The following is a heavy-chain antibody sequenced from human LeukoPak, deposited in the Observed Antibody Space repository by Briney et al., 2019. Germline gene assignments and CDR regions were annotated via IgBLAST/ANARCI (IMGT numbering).Heavy chain of an antibody. D-gene: IGHD5-18*01. V-gene: IGHV4-59*08. CDR3: ARATAMVMFFDY. Sequence: SETLSLTCTVSGGSISSYYWSWIRQPPGKGLEWIGYIYYSGTTNYNPSLKSRVTISVDTSKNQFSLKLSSVTAADTAVYYCARATAMVMFFDYWGQGTLVTVSS. CDR2: IYYSGTT. CDR1: GGSISSYY. J-gene: IGHJ4*02.